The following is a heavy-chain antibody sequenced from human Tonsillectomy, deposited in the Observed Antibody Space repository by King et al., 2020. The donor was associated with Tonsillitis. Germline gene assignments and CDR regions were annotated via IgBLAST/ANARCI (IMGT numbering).Heavy chain of an antibody. CDR3: TTESPDCSSTSCYNVHWYFDL. J-gene: IGHJ2*01. CDR2: IKSKTDGGTT. D-gene: IGHD2-2*02. V-gene: IGHV3-15*01. Sequence: VQLVESGGGLVKPGGSLRLSCAASGFTFSNAWMSWVRQAPGKGLEWVGRIKSKTDGGTTDYAAPVKGRFTISRDDSKNTLYLQMNSLKTEDTAVYYCTTESPDCSSTSCYNVHWYFDLWGRGTLVTVSS. CDR1: GFTFSNAW.